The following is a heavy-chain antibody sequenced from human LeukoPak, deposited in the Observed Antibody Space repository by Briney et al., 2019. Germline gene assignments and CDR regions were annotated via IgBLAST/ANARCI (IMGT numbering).Heavy chain of an antibody. V-gene: IGHV1-8*03. CDR1: GYTFNTFD. J-gene: IGHJ6*03. Sequence: ASVKVSCEASGYTFNTFDINWVRQATGQGPEWMGWVNPYNDKTVYAPKFQGRVSISSNNSITTAYMEFSGLKSDDTAVYYCARGRRLRGVTSRPIYYYYYMDVWGGGTTVTVSS. CDR3: ARGRRLRGVTSRPIYYYYYMDV. D-gene: IGHD3-10*01. CDR2: VNPYNDKT.